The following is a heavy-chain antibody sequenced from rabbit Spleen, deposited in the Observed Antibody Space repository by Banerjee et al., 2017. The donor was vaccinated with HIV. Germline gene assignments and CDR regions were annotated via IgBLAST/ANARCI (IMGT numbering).Heavy chain of an antibody. CDR2: IYTGSDST. CDR3: ARDVGTSFSTYGMDL. Sequence: QSLEESGGDLVKPGASLTLTCTASGFSFSSSYKCWVRQAPGKGLEWIGCIYTGSDSTWYASWVNGRFTISKTSSTTVTLQMTSLTAADTATYFCARDVGTSFSTYGMDLWGPGTLVTVS. D-gene: IGHD8-1*01. J-gene: IGHJ6*01. V-gene: IGHV1S40*01. CDR1: GFSFSSSYK.